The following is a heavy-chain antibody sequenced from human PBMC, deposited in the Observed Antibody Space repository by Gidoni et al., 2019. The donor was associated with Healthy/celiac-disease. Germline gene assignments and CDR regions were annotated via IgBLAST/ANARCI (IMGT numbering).Heavy chain of an antibody. V-gene: IGHV3-23*01. J-gene: IGHJ4*02. CDR3: AKSGDTMIVED. CDR1: GFTFSSYA. D-gene: IGHD3-22*01. CDR2: SSGSGGST. Sequence: EVQLLESGGGLVQPGGSLRLSCAAFGFTFSSYAMSWVRQAPGKGLGWVSASSGSGGSTYYADSVKGRFTISRDNSKNTLYLQMNSLRAEDTAVYYCAKSGDTMIVEDWGQGTLVTVSS.